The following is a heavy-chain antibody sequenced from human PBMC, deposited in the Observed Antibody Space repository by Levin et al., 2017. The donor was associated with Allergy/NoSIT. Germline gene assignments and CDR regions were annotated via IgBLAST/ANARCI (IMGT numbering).Heavy chain of an antibody. Sequence: SQTLSLTCAISGDSVSSTSAAWHWIRQSPSRGLEWLGRTYYRSKWYNDYAVSVKSRITIKPDTSKNQFSLQLNSVTPEDTAVYYCVRGVYFDYWGQGTLVTVSS. CDR2: TYYRSKWYN. CDR3: VRGVYFDY. V-gene: IGHV6-1*01. CDR1: GDSVSSTSAA. J-gene: IGHJ4*02.